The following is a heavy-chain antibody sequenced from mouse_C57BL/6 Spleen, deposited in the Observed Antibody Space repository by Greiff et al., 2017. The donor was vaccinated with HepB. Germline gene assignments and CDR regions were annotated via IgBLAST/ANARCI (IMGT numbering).Heavy chain of an antibody. Sequence: VQLQQPGAELVRPGSSVKLSCKASGYTFTSYWMDWVKQRPGQGLEWIGNIYPSDSETHYNQKFKDKATLTVDKSSSTAYMQLSSLTSEDSAVYYCARRGYSNRYYAMDYWGQGTSVTVSS. J-gene: IGHJ4*01. V-gene: IGHV1-61*01. D-gene: IGHD2-5*01. CDR1: GYTFTSYW. CDR3: ARRGYSNRYYAMDY. CDR2: IYPSDSET.